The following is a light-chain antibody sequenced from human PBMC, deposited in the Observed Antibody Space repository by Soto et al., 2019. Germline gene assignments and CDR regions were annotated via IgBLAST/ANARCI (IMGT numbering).Light chain of an antibody. CDR3: QQRSNWPLT. CDR1: QSVSSSY. V-gene: IGKV3D-20*02. Sequence: EIVLTQSPGTLSLSPGERPTLSCRASQSVSSSYLAWYQQKPGQAPRLLIYDASNRATGIPARFSGSGSGTDFTLTISSLEPEDFAVYYCQQRSNWPLTFGGGTKVAIK. J-gene: IGKJ4*01. CDR2: DAS.